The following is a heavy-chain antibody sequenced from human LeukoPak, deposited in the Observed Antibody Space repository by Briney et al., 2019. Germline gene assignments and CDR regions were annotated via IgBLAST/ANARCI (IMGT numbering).Heavy chain of an antibody. J-gene: IGHJ4*02. CDR3: AREGGDTMVRGVTYYFDY. D-gene: IGHD3-10*01. Sequence: PGRSLRLSCAASGFTFSSHEMHWVRQAPGKGLEWVAVISYDGSTKFYADSVKGRFTISRDNSKLYLQMNSLRAEDTAVYYCAREGGDTMVRGVTYYFDYWGQGTLVTVSS. V-gene: IGHV3-30-3*01. CDR1: GFTFSSHE. CDR2: ISYDGSTK.